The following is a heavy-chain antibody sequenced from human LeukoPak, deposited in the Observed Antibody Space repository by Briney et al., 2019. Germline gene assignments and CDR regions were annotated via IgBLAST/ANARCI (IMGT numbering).Heavy chain of an antibody. CDR2: IYHSGNT. CDR3: AGLFGGATDY. J-gene: IGHJ4*02. D-gene: IGHD3-16*01. CDR1: GYSISSGYY. V-gene: IGHV4-38-2*01. Sequence: SETLSLTCAVSGYSISSGYYWGWIRQPPGKGLEWIGSIYHSGNTYYNPSLKSRVTISVDTSKNQFSLKLSSVTAADTAVYYCAGLFGGATDYWGQGTLVTVSS.